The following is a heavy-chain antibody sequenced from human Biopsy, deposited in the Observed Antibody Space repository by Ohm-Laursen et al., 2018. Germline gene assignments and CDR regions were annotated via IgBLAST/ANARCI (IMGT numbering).Heavy chain of an antibody. CDR1: GGSISSGGSY. V-gene: IGHV4-31*01. J-gene: IGHJ5*02. CDR2: IFKSANT. D-gene: IGHD3-22*01. Sequence: SETLSLTCTVSGGSISSGGSYWSWIRQRPGKGLEGNGYIFKSANTYYNPSLKNLITISGDTSKNQFSLKLNSVTAADTAVYYCARGDYFDSNGYFWFDPWGQGTLVTVSS. CDR3: ARGDYFDSNGYFWFDP.